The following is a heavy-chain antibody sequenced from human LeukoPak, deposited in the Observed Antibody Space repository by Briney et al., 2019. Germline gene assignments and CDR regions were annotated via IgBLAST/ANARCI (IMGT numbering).Heavy chain of an antibody. Sequence: KPGGSLRLSCAASGFTFSDYYMSWIRQAPGKGLEWVSYISSSSSYTNCADSVKGRFTISRDNAKNSLYLQMNSLRAEDTAVYYCASLSRGAFDIWGQGTTVTVSS. CDR2: ISSSSSYT. CDR1: GFTFSDYY. D-gene: IGHD2/OR15-2a*01. J-gene: IGHJ3*02. V-gene: IGHV3-11*06. CDR3: ASLSRGAFDI.